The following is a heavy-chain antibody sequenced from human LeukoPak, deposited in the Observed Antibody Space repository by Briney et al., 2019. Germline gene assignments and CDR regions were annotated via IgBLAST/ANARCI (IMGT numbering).Heavy chain of an antibody. D-gene: IGHD3-16*01. Sequence: ASVKVSCKATGYTFTRHYIHWIRQAPGQGLEWMGIISPSDGSTNYAQKFQGRVTMTTDTSTSTVYMDLSGLRSEDTAVYYCAREGGGLGYFDSWGQGTLVTVSS. CDR2: ISPSDGST. J-gene: IGHJ4*02. V-gene: IGHV1-46*01. CDR1: GYTFTRHY. CDR3: AREGGGLGYFDS.